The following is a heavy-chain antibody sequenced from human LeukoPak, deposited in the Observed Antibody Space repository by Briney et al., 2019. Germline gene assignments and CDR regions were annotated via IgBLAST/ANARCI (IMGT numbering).Heavy chain of an antibody. J-gene: IGHJ3*02. CDR2: IYSGGST. Sequence: GGSLRLSCAASGFTVSSNYMSWVRQAPGKGLEWVSVIYSGGSTYYADSVKGRFTISRDNSKNTLYLQMNSLRAEDTAVYYCARDRCSSTSCYTPDAFDIWGQGTMVTVSS. V-gene: IGHV3-66*02. CDR3: ARDRCSSTSCYTPDAFDI. D-gene: IGHD2-2*02. CDR1: GFTVSSNY.